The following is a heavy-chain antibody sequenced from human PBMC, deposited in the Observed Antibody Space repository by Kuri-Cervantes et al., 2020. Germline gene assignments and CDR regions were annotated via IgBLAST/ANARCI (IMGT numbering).Heavy chain of an antibody. Sequence: SETLSLTCTVSGYSISSGYYWGWIRQPPGKGLEWIGSIYHSGSTYYNPSLKSRVTISVDTSKNQFSLKLSSVTAADTAVYYCARDEGYYDSSGYFYYYGMDVWGQGTTVTVSS. CDR2: IYHSGST. CDR3: ARDEGYYDSSGYFYYYGMDV. CDR1: GYSISSGYY. J-gene: IGHJ6*02. D-gene: IGHD3-22*01. V-gene: IGHV4-38-2*02.